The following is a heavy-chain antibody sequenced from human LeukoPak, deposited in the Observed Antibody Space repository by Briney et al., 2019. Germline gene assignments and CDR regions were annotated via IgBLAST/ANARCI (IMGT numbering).Heavy chain of an antibody. D-gene: IGHD3-10*01. CDR2: INHSGST. V-gene: IGHV4-34*01. J-gene: IGHJ4*02. CDR3: ARADGGSGSYYADY. Sequence: SETLSLTCAVYGGSFSGYYWSWIRQPPGKGLEWIGEINHSGSTNYNPSLKSRVTISVDTSKNQFSLKLSSVTAADTAVYYCARADGGSGSYYADYWGQVTLVTVSS. CDR1: GGSFSGYY.